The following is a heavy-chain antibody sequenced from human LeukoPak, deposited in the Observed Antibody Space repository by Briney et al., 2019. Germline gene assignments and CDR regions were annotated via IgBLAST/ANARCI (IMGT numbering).Heavy chain of an antibody. V-gene: IGHV3-30*04. CDR1: GVTLSSFA. J-gene: IGHJ4*02. CDR3: AAQPCSVGRCYLDY. Sequence: GGSLRLSCAASGVTLSSFAMHWVRQAPGKGLEWVAVISYHGRDTYYADSVKGRFTISRDNSKNTLYLQLNSLGAEDTAVYYCAAQPCSVGRCYLDYWGQGTLVTVSS. CDR2: ISYHGRDT. D-gene: IGHD2-15*01.